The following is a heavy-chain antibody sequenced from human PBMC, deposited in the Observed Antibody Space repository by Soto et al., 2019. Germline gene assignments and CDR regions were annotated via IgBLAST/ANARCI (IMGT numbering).Heavy chain of an antibody. J-gene: IGHJ5*02. Sequence: GASGKGSCKASGYTFTSYGINWVRQGPGQGVEWMGWISAYNGNTNYAQKLQGRVTMTTDTSTSTAYMELRSLRSDDTAVYYCARFLDYGDYLLVRFAPWGQGSLVPVHS. CDR3: ARFLDYGDYLLVRFAP. V-gene: IGHV1-18*01. CDR1: GYTFTSYG. D-gene: IGHD4-17*01. CDR2: ISAYNGNT.